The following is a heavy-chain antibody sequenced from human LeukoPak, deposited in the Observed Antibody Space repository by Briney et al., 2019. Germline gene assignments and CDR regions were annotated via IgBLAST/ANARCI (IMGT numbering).Heavy chain of an antibody. CDR2: IHDNGGAI. V-gene: IGHV3-48*04. CDR3: ARSSVSSSYTY. D-gene: IGHD2-15*01. Sequence: PGGSLRLSCEASGFTFSDYGMNWVRQSPGKGLEWISYIHDNGGAIYYAYSVKGRFVIQRENHKNSLYLQMNSLRAEDTPVYYCARSSVSSSYTYWRQGTMVTVSS. J-gene: IGHJ4*02. CDR1: GFTFSDYG.